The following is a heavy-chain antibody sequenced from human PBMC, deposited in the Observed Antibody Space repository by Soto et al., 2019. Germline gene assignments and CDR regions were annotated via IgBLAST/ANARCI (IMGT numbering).Heavy chain of an antibody. Sequence: SGPTLVNPTQTLTLTCTFSGFSLSTSGVGAGWIRQPPGKALEWLALIYWDDDKRYSPSLKSRLTITKDTSKNQVVLTMTNTDPVDTATYYCSYRRYYGDYLAWFDPWGQGTLVTVSS. V-gene: IGHV2-5*02. CDR1: GFSLSTSGVG. J-gene: IGHJ5*02. CDR2: IYWDDDK. D-gene: IGHD4-17*01. CDR3: SYRRYYGDYLAWFDP.